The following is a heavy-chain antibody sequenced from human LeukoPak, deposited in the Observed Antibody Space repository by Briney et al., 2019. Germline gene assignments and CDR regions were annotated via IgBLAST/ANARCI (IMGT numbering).Heavy chain of an antibody. Sequence: TGGSLRLSCAASGFTFSSYAMSWVRQAPGKGLEWVSAISGSGGSTYYADSVKGRFTISRDNSKNTLYLQMGSLRAEDMAVYYCTRGPGYDYVWGSFRADYWGQGTLVTVSS. CDR3: TRGPGYDYVWGSFRADY. CDR1: GFTFSSYA. CDR2: ISGSGGST. J-gene: IGHJ4*02. V-gene: IGHV3-23*01. D-gene: IGHD3-16*02.